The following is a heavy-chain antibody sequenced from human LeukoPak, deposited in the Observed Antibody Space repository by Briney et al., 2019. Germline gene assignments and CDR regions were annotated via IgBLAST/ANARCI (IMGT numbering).Heavy chain of an antibody. J-gene: IGHJ4*02. Sequence: GGSLRLSCAASGFTFSSYWMSWVRQAPGKGLEWVSAISGSGGSTYYADSVKGRFTISRDNSKNTLYLQMNSLRAEDTAVYYCAKVEQWLVHGAEFDYWGQGTLVTVSS. CDR3: AKVEQWLVHGAEFDY. V-gene: IGHV3-23*01. D-gene: IGHD6-19*01. CDR2: ISGSGGST. CDR1: GFTFSSYW.